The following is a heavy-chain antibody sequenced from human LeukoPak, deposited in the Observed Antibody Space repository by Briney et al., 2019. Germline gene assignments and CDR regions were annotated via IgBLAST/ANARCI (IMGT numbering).Heavy chain of an antibody. Sequence: HTGGSLRLSCAASGFNFRAYRMSWARQAPGKGLEWVASLNQDADREYYVDSVKGRFTISRDNAKNSLYLQMDSLRVEDTAVYYCARATTASARDHWGQGTLVTVSS. J-gene: IGHJ4*02. CDR1: GFNFRAYR. CDR3: ARATTASARDH. V-gene: IGHV3-7*01. CDR2: LNQDADRE. D-gene: IGHD1-14*01.